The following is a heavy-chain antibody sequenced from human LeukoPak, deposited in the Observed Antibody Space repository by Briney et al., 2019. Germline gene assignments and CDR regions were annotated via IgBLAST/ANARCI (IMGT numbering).Heavy chain of an antibody. V-gene: IGHV3-23*01. Sequence: GGSLRLSCAASGFTFSSYAMSWVRQAPGKGLEWVSAISGSGGNTYYADSVKGRFTMSRDNSKNTLYLQMNSLRAEDAAVYFCAKTVSGSHSYQGGDYWGQGTLVTVST. CDR2: ISGSGGNT. CDR1: GFTFSSYA. J-gene: IGHJ4*02. D-gene: IGHD3-16*02. CDR3: AKTVSGSHSYQGGDY.